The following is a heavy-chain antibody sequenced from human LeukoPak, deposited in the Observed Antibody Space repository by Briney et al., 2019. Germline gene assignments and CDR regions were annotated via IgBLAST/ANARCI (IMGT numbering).Heavy chain of an antibody. CDR1: GFTFRSYW. Sequence: GGSLRLSCAASGFTFRSYWMSWVRQAPGKGLEWVANINQGGTERYVDSVKGRFTISRDNSKNTLYLQMNSLRVEDTALYFCTKGTWLDNWGQGTLVTVSS. CDR2: INQGGTER. J-gene: IGHJ5*02. CDR3: TKGTWLDN. V-gene: IGHV3-7*05.